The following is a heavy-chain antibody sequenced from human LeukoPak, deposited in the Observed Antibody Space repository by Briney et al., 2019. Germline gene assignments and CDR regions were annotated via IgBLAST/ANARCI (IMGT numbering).Heavy chain of an antibody. D-gene: IGHD3-22*01. Sequence: SETLSLTCTVSGVSVTSSYYWSWIRQPPGKGLEWIGYVSNSGTKYNPSLKSRVTISVDTSKNQFSLKLSSVTAADTAVYYCARARGYYYDFDYWGQGTLVTVSS. V-gene: IGHV4-59*02. CDR3: ARARGYYYDFDY. CDR2: VSNSGT. J-gene: IGHJ4*02. CDR1: GVSVTSSYY.